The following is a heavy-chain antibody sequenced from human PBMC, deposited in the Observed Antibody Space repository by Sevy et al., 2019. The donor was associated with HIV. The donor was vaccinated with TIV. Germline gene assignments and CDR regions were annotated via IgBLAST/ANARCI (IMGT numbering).Heavy chain of an antibody. CDR1: GYSISSGYY. V-gene: IGHV4-38-2*01. J-gene: IGHJ3*02. CDR3: ASSGAIGGVLVMEGMGDAFDI. Sequence: SETLSLTCAVSGYSISSGYYWGWIRQPPGKGLEWIGSIYHSGSTYYNPSLKSRVTISVDTSKNQFSLKLSSVAAADTAVYYCASSGAIGGVLVMEGMGDAFDIWGQGTMVTVSS. D-gene: IGHD3-16*02. CDR2: IYHSGST.